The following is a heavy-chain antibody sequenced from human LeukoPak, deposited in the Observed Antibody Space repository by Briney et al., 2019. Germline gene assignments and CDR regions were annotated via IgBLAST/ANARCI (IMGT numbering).Heavy chain of an antibody. CDR2: MNPNSGNT. CDR3: ARDPQGYDFWSGYPYYYYYMDV. J-gene: IGHJ6*03. D-gene: IGHD3-3*01. V-gene: IGHV1-8*01. Sequence: ASVKVSCKASGYTFTSYDINWVRQATGQGLEWMGWMNPNSGNTGYAQKFQGRVTMTRNTSISTAYMELSSLRSEDTAVYYCARDPQGYDFWSGYPYYYYYMDVWGKGTTVTVSS. CDR1: GYTFTSYD.